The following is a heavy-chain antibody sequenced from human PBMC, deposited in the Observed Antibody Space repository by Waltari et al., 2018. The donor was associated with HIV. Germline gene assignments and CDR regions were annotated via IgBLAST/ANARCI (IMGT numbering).Heavy chain of an antibody. CDR1: GGTFSSYT. V-gene: IGHV1-69*02. J-gene: IGHJ4*02. CDR2: IIPILGIA. D-gene: IGHD3-22*01. CDR3: ARWRYYDSSGSFDY. Sequence: QVQLVQSGAEVKKPGSSVKVYCKASGGTFSSYTISWVRQAPGQGLEWMGRIIPILGIANYAQKFQGRVTITADKSTSTAYMELSSLRSEDTAVYYCARWRYYDSSGSFDYWGQGTLVTVSS.